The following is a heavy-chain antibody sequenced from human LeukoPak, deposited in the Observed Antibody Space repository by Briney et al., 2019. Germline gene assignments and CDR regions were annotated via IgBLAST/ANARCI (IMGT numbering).Heavy chain of an antibody. V-gene: IGHV1-69*04. CDR3: ARERRPDYYDSSGYYSAAFDI. J-gene: IGHJ3*02. Sequence: GSSVKVSCKASGGTFISYAISWVRQAPGQGLEWMGRIIPIFGIANYAQKFQGRVTITADKSTSTAYMELSSLRSEDTAVYYCARERRPDYYDSSGYYSAAFDIWGQGTMVTVAS. CDR1: GGTFISYA. CDR2: IIPIFGIA. D-gene: IGHD3-22*01.